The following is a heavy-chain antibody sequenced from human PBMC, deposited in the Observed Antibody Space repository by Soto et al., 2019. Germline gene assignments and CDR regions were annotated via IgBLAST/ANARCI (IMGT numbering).Heavy chain of an antibody. CDR3: AVVDSTGNWFDP. D-gene: IGHD3-22*01. J-gene: IGHJ5*02. CDR2: MYYSGTT. V-gene: IGHV4-39*01. CDR1: GGSISSSDFY. Sequence: QLQLQESGPGLVKPSETLSLTCTVSGGSISSSDFYWGWLRQPPGKGLDFIGSMYYSGTTYYNPSLKNRITISVDTSKNQFSLKLISVTAADTAVYYCAVVDSTGNWFDPWGREPWSPSPQ.